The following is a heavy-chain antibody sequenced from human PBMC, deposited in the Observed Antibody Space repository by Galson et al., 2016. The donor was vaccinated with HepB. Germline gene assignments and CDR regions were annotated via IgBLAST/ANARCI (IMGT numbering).Heavy chain of an antibody. J-gene: IGHJ4*02. CDR1: GFSFSGYG. D-gene: IGHD6-13*01. Sequence: SLRLSCAASGFSFSGYGMQWVRQAPGKGLEWVAVISYDGSYDYSADSVKGRFTISRDNSKNTLYLQMNSLRVEDAALHYCGRSRAGSSWSSVDYWGQGTLVTVSS. CDR3: GRSRAGSSWSSVDY. V-gene: IGHV3-30*03. CDR2: ISYDGSYD.